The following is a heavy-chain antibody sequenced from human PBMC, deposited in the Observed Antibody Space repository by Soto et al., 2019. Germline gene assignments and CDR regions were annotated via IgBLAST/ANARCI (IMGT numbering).Heavy chain of an antibody. J-gene: IGHJ5*02. CDR3: AHRSWRYRSNWFDP. Sequence: QITLKESGPTLVKPTQTLTLTCTFSGFSLSTSGVGVGWIRQPPGKALEWLALIYWDDDKRYSPSLKSRLTITTDTSKNQVVLTMANMDPVATATYYCAHRSWRYRSNWFDPWGQGTLVTVSS. D-gene: IGHD3-9*01. CDR1: GFSLSTSGVG. CDR2: IYWDDDK. V-gene: IGHV2-5*02.